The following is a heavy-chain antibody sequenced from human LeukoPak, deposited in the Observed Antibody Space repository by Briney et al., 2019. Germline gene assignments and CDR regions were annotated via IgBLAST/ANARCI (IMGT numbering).Heavy chain of an antibody. CDR2: ISHDGNTK. J-gene: IGHJ5*02. CDR3: AREITVAGNDRRFDP. Sequence: PGGSLRLSCAASGITFGSFATHWVRQPPGKGLEWVAVISHDGNTKMYSDSVKGRFTIFRDDSKNTLYLQLNSLRPEDTAMYYCAREITVAGNDRRFDPWGQGTLVSVSS. D-gene: IGHD6-19*01. CDR1: GITFGSFA. V-gene: IGHV3-30-3*01.